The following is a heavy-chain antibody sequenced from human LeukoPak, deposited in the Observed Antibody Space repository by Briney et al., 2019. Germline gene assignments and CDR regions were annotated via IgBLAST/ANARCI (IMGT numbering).Heavy chain of an antibody. D-gene: IGHD3-10*01. CDR3: ARLGDYYGSGSYWLPTSTDDY. CDR1: GYTFTSYD. J-gene: IGHJ4*02. V-gene: IGHV1-8*01. CDR2: MNPNSGNT. Sequence: GASVKVSCKASGYTFTSYDINWVRQATGQGLEWMGWMNPNSGNTGYAQKFQGRVIMTRNTSISTAYMELSSLRSEDTAVYYCARLGDYYGSGSYWLPTSTDDYWGQGTLVTVSS.